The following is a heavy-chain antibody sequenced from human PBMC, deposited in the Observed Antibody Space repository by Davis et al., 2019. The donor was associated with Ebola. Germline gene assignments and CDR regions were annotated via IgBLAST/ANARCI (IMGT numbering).Heavy chain of an antibody. V-gene: IGHV3-48*01. D-gene: IGHD2-15*01. CDR3: ARQVGYCSGGSCYMEF. CDR1: GFTFNSYS. J-gene: IGHJ4*02. CDR2: ISTSSSVI. Sequence: GESLKISCAASGFTFNSYSMNWVRQAPGKGLEWISYISTSSSVIYYADSVKGRFTTSRDNAKNSLSLQMNSLRADDTAVYYCARQVGYCSGGSCYMEFWGRGTLVTVSS.